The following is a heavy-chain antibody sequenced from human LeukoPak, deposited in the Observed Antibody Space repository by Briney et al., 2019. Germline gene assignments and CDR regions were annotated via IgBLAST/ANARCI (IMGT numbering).Heavy chain of an antibody. Sequence: PSQTLSLTCTVSGGSISSAGYYWSWIRQHPGKGLEWIGYIYYSGSTYYNPSLKSRVTISVDTSKNQFSLKLSSVTAADTAVYYCARVVYDSSGYYFLYYFDYWGQGTLVTVSS. CDR3: ARVVYDSSGYYFLYYFDY. CDR1: GGSISSAGYY. D-gene: IGHD3-22*01. CDR2: IYYSGST. J-gene: IGHJ4*02. V-gene: IGHV4-31*03.